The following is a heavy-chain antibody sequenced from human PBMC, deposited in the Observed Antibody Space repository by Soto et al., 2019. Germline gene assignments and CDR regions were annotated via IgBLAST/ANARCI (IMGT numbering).Heavy chain of an antibody. CDR3: ARVIPLGLGYYYYMDV. CDR1: GFTFSSYG. Sequence: QVQLVESGGGVVQPGRSLRLSCAAPGFTFSSYGMHWVRQAPGKGLEWVAVIWYDGSNKYYADSVKGRFTISRDNSKNTLYLQMNSLRAEDTAVYYCARVIPLGLGYYYYMDVWGKGTTVTVSS. J-gene: IGHJ6*03. D-gene: IGHD2-21*01. CDR2: IWYDGSNK. V-gene: IGHV3-33*01.